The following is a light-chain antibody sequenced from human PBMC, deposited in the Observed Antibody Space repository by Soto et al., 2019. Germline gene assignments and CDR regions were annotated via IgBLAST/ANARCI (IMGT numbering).Light chain of an antibody. V-gene: IGKV3-11*01. J-gene: IGKJ5*01. Sequence: EIVLTQSPATLSLSPGERATLSCRASQSVSSYLAWYQQKHGQAPRLLIYDASNRATGIPARFSGSGSGTDFTLTISSLEPEDFAVYYCKQRSNWPPITFGQGTRLEIK. CDR2: DAS. CDR3: KQRSNWPPIT. CDR1: QSVSSY.